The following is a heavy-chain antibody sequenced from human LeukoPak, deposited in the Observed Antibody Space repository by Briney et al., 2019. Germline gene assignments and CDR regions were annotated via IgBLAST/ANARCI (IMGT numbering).Heavy chain of an antibody. J-gene: IGHJ6*03. CDR3: ARSPGFMVRGLGYMDV. CDR2: MNPNSGNT. V-gene: IGHV1-8*03. CDR1: GYTFTSYD. Sequence: GASVTVSCKASGYTFTSYDINWVRQAPGQGLEWMGWMNPNSGNTGYAQKFQGRVTITRNTSISTAYMELSSLRSEDTAVYYCARSPGFMVRGLGYMDVWGKGTTVTISS. D-gene: IGHD3-10*01.